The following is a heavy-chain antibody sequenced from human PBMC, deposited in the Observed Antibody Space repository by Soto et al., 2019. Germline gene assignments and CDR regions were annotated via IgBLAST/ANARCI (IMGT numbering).Heavy chain of an antibody. V-gene: IGHV3-30*18. CDR2: VSHDGRNT. J-gene: IGHJ4*02. CDR3: AKGGRQWLVTSDFNY. CDR1: GFTFSDYA. Sequence: VPLVESGGGVVQPGRSLRLSCAASGFTFSDYAMHWVRQTPGKELEWVAVVSHDGRNTHYADSVKGRFTISRDSSKNTVSLEMTSLRAEDTAVYYCAKGGRQWLVTSDFNYWGQGALVTVSS. D-gene: IGHD6-19*01.